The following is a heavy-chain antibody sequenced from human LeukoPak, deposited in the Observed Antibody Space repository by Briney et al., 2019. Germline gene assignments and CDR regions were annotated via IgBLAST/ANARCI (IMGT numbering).Heavy chain of an antibody. CDR1: GYTFTSHF. D-gene: IGHD6-19*01. CDR3: ARDLRYSSGWSASGMDV. Sequence: ASVKVSCKASGYTFTSHFMHWVRQAPGQGLEWMGIINPRGGSTSYTQKFQGRVTMTRDTSTSTVYMELSSLRSEDTAVYYCARDLRYSSGWSASGMDVWGKGTTVTISS. V-gene: IGHV1-46*01. CDR2: INPRGGST. J-gene: IGHJ6*03.